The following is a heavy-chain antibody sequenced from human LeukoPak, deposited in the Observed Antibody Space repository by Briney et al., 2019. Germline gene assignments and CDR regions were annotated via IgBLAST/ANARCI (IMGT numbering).Heavy chain of an antibody. CDR1: GYTFTSYA. CDR2: INAGNGNT. CDR3: ARDRDSSWYMEDNWFDP. J-gene: IGHJ5*02. V-gene: IGHV1-3*01. Sequence: ASLKVSCKASGYTFTSYAMHWVRQAPGQRLEWMGWINAGNGNTKYSQKFQGRVTITRDTSASTAYMELSSLRSEDTAVYYCARDRDSSWYMEDNWFDPWGQGTLVTVSS. D-gene: IGHD6-13*01.